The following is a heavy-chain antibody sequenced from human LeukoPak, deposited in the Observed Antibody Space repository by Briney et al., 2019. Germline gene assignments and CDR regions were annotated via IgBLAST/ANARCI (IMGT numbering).Heavy chain of an antibody. CDR1: GFTFSSYA. CDR2: IRYDGSNK. CDR3: AKPHPYCSSTSCPLDYFDY. D-gene: IGHD2-2*01. Sequence: PGGSLRLSCAASGFTFSSYAMSWVRQAPGKGLEWVAFIRYDGSNKYYADSVKGRFTISRDNSKNTLYLQMNSLRAEDTAVYYCAKPHPYCSSTSCPLDYFDYWGQGTLVTVSS. J-gene: IGHJ4*02. V-gene: IGHV3-30*02.